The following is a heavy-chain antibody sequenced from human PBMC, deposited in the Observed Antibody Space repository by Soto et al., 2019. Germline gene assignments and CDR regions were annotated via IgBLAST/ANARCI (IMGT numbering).Heavy chain of an antibody. J-gene: IGHJ5*02. V-gene: IGHV1-18*01. CDR1: GYTFTSYG. D-gene: IGHD3-3*01. Sequence: QVQLVQSGAEVKKPGASVKVSCKASGYTFTSYGISWVRQAPGQGLEWMGWISAYNGNTNYAQKPQGRVTMTTDTTTSTGYWGLRILRSDDTPVYYCAREATTILGKPGALHPWGQGTLVTVSS. CDR2: ISAYNGNT. CDR3: AREATTILGKPGALHP.